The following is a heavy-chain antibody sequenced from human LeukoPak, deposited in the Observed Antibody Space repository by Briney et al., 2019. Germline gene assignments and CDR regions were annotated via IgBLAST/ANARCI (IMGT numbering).Heavy chain of an antibody. CDR1: GFTFSNAW. D-gene: IGHD5-12*01. Sequence: AGGSLRLSCAASGFTFSNAWMSWVRQAPGKGLEWVAFIRYDGSNKYYADSVKGRFSISRDNSKNTLYLQMNSLRAEDTAVYYCAKDSPVDIVATIPFDYWGQGTLVTVSS. CDR3: AKDSPVDIVATIPFDY. CDR2: IRYDGSNK. V-gene: IGHV3-30*02. J-gene: IGHJ4*02.